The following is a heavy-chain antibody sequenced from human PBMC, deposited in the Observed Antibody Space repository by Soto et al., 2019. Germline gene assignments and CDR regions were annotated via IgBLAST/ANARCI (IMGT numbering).Heavy chain of an antibody. CDR3: ARGLSVTLSDN. Sequence: QVQLQESGPGLVKPSQTLSLTCTVSGGSISTGGYYWTWIRQLPGKGLEWIGYIYYSGSTYYNPSLKSRVTISLDTFKNQFSLKLSSVTAADTAVYYCARGLSVTLSDNWGQGTLVTVSS. D-gene: IGHD4-17*01. V-gene: IGHV4-31*03. J-gene: IGHJ4*02. CDR1: GGSISTGGYY. CDR2: IYYSGST.